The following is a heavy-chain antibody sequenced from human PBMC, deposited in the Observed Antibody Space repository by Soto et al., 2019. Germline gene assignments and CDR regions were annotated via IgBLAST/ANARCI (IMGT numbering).Heavy chain of an antibody. J-gene: IGHJ6*02. Sequence: ASVKVSCKASGYTFTSYGISWVRQAPGQGLEWMGWISAYNGNTNYAQKLQGRVTMTTDTSTSTAYMELRSLRSDDTAVYYCARAPTMGRGVNHYYYYGMDVSGQGTTLTVSS. D-gene: IGHD3-10*01. CDR1: GYTFTSYG. CDR2: ISAYNGNT. CDR3: ARAPTMGRGVNHYYYYGMDV. V-gene: IGHV1-18*04.